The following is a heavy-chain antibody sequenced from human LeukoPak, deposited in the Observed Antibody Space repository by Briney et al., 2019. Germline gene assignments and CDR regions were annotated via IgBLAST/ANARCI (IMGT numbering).Heavy chain of an antibody. CDR3: ASYDFWSGYYLGYFDY. CDR2: IYHSGST. J-gene: IGHJ4*02. V-gene: IGHV4-34*01. D-gene: IGHD3-3*01. Sequence: PSETLSLTCAVYGGSFSGYYWSWIRQPPGKGLEWIGEIYHSGSTNYNPSLKSRVTISVDKSKNQFSLKLSSVTAADTAVYYCASYDFWSGYYLGYFDYWGQGTLVTVSS. CDR1: GGSFSGYY.